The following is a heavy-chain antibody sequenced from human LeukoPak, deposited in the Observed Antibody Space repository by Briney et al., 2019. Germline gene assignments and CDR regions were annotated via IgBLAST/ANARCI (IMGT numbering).Heavy chain of an antibody. CDR2: IYYGGST. CDR1: GGSISGYY. J-gene: IGHJ4*02. D-gene: IGHD1-26*01. Sequence: PSETLSLTCTVSGGSISGYYWTWIRQPPGKGLEWIGYIYYGGSTNYHPSLKSRVTLSVDTSKKQFSLKLSSVTAVDTAVYYCARGLLVGNTGYYFDYWGQGTLVTVSS. CDR3: ARGLLVGNTGYYFDY. V-gene: IGHV4-59*01.